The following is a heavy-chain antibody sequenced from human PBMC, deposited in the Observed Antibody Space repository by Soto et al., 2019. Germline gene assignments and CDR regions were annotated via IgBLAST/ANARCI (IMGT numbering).Heavy chain of an antibody. CDR3: ARGSSGYISSWYYFDY. V-gene: IGHV3-23*01. J-gene: IGHJ4*02. CDR1: GFTFTDYA. CDR2: ISGIGGST. Sequence: GGSLRLSCAASGFTFTDYALSWVHQAPGKGLEWVATISGIGGSTYLADSVKGRLSISRDNSKNTVSLLMNSLRAEDTAVYFCARGSSGYISSWYYFDYWGRGTLVTVSS. D-gene: IGHD6-13*01.